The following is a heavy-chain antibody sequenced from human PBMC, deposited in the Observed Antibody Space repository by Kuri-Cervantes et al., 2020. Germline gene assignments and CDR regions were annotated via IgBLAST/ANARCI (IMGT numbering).Heavy chain of an antibody. J-gene: IGHJ4*02. V-gene: IGHV3-9*01. Sequence: GGSLRLSCAASGFTFGDYAMHWVRQAPGKGLEWVSGISWNSGSIGYADSVKGRFTISRDNAKNSLYLQMNSLRAEDTALYYCAKGPRWELPYYFDYWGQGILVTVSS. CDR3: AKGPRWELPYYFDY. CDR2: ISWNSGSI. CDR1: GFTFGDYA. D-gene: IGHD1-26*01.